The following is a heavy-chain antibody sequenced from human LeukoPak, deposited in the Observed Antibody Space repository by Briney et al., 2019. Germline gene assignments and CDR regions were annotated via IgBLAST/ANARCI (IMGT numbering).Heavy chain of an antibody. CDR2: IYYSGST. CDR3: ARTISSTFDY. Sequence: SETLSLTCTVSGGSLSSYYWSWIRQPPGKGLEWIGYIYYSGSTNYNPSLKSRVTISVDTSMNQFSLKLSSVTAADMAVYYCARTISSTFDYWGQGTLVTVSS. V-gene: IGHV4-59*01. D-gene: IGHD2/OR15-2a*01. CDR1: GGSLSSYY. J-gene: IGHJ4*02.